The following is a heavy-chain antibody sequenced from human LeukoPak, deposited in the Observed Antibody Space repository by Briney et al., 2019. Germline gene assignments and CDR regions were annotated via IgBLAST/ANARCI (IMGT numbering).Heavy chain of an antibody. V-gene: IGHV1-18*01. CDR1: GYTFTSYD. D-gene: IGHD6-6*01. J-gene: IGHJ4*02. Sequence: ASVKVSCKASGYTFTSYDISWVRQAPGQGLEWMGWISTYNDNTHYAQKLQGRVTMTTDTSTSTVYKELKSLRSDDTAVYYCARIQSRIIAARPGNPAFDYWGRGTLVTVPS. CDR2: ISTYNDNT. CDR3: ARIQSRIIAARPGNPAFDY.